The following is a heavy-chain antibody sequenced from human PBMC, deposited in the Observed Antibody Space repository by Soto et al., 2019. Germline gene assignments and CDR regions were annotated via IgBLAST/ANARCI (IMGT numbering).Heavy chain of an antibody. CDR3: AGYGTVAKRWGFFAY. J-gene: IGHJ4*02. V-gene: IGHV1-3*01. D-gene: IGHD4-17*01. CDR1: GYTFTSYA. Sequence: ASVKVACKASGYTFTSYAMHWVRQAPGQRLKWMGWINAGNGNTKYSQKFQGRVTITRDTSASTAYMELSSLRSEDTAVYYCAGYGTVAKRWGFFAYRGQRSLDTVSS. CDR2: INAGNGNT.